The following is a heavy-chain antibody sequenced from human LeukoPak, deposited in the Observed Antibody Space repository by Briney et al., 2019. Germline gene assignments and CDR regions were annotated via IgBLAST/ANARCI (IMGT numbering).Heavy chain of an antibody. CDR2: IYTSGST. CDR1: GGSISSGSYY. D-gene: IGHD3-3*01. J-gene: IGHJ4*02. V-gene: IGHV4-61*02. CDR3: ARALGVGTDDY. Sequence: SETLSLTCTVSGGSISSGSYYWSWIRQPAGKGLEWIGRIYTSGSTNYNPSLKSRVTISVDTSKNQFSLKLSSVTAADTAVYYCARALGVGTDDYWGQGTLVTVSS.